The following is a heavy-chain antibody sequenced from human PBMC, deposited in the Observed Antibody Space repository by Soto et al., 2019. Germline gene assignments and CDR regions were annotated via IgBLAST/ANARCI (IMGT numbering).Heavy chain of an antibody. J-gene: IGHJ4*02. CDR3: AKTIVAASGYYFGH. CDR1: GFSFGDSY. D-gene: IGHD2-21*01. V-gene: IGHV3-11*06. CDR2: ISGGSSYT. Sequence: QVQLVESGGGLVKPGGSLRLACAASGFSFGDSYMSWVRQAPGKGLEWLSYISGGSSYTNYADSVKGRFTISRDNAKRSLYLEMNSLRVDDTAVYYCAKTIVAASGYYFGHWGQGNLVTVSS.